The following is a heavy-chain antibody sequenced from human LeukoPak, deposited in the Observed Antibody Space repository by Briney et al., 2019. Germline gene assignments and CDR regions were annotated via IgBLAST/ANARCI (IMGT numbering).Heavy chain of an antibody. V-gene: IGHV3-7*01. D-gene: IGHD3-10*01. CDR3: ARDYYGSGSHDY. CDR2: IKQDGSEK. CDR1: GFTSSTYW. J-gene: IGHJ4*02. Sequence: GGSLRLSCAASGFTSSTYWMSWVRQAPGKGLEWVGDIKQDGSEKYYVDSVKGRFTISRDNAKNSLYLQMISLRAEDTAIYYCARDYYGSGSHDYWGQGTLVTVSS.